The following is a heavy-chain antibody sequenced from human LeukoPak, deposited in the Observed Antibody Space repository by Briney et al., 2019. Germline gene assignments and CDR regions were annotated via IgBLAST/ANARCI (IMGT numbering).Heavy chain of an antibody. CDR2: INPSGGST. D-gene: IGHD6-13*01. J-gene: IGHJ6*02. CDR3: ARGGGSSWPYYYYYYGMDV. CDR1: GYTFTSYY. Sequence: GASVNVSCKASGYTFTSYYMHWVRQAPGQGLEWMGIINPSGGSTSYAQKFQGRVTMTRDTSTSTVYMELSSLRSEDTAVYYCARGGGSSWPYYYYYYGMDVWGQGTTVTVSS. V-gene: IGHV1-46*01.